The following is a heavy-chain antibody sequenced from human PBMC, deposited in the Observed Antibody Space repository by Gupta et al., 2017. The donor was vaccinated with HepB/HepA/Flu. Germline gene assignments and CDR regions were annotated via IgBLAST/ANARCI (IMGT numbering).Heavy chain of an antibody. D-gene: IGHD3-22*01. J-gene: IGHJ4*02. CDR3: ARDLGLPYHYYDSSGCLNY. V-gene: IGHV3-7*01. CDR1: GFTFSRYW. CDR2: IKKDGSEK. Sequence: EVQLVESGGGLVQPGGSLRLSCAASGFTFSRYWMSWVRQAPGKGLEWVANIKKDGSEKYYVDSVKGRFTISRDNAKNSLYLQMNSLRAEDTAVYYCARDLGLPYHYYDSSGCLNYWGQGTLVTVSS.